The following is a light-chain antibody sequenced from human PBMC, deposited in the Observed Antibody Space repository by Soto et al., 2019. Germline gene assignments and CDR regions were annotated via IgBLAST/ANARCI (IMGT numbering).Light chain of an antibody. J-gene: IGLJ1*01. Sequence: QSVLTQPPSASGTPGQRVTISCSGSSSNIGSNYVYWYQHLPGTAPKLLIYRNNQRPSGVPDRISGSKSGTSASLAISGLRSDDEADYYCASWDGNLSGQVFGTGTKLTVL. V-gene: IGLV1-47*01. CDR1: SSNIGSNY. CDR3: ASWDGNLSGQV. CDR2: RNN.